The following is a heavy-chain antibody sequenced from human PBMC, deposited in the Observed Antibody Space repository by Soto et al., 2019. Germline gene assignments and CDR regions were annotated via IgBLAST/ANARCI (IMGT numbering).Heavy chain of an antibody. CDR2: IYYSGST. D-gene: IGHD3-22*01. CDR1: GGSISSYY. Sequence: QVQLQESGPGLVKPSETLSLTCTVSGGSISSYYWSWIRQPPGKGLEWIGYIYYSGSTNYNPSLTSGDTRSEDTSKHPFSLKLSSVTAAGTAVYYCERDPRTYYDSSGYLDAFDIWGQGTMVTVSS. CDR3: ERDPRTYYDSSGYLDAFDI. J-gene: IGHJ3*02. V-gene: IGHV4-59*01.